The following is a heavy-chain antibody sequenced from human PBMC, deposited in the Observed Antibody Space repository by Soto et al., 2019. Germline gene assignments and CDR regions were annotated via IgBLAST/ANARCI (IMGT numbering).Heavy chain of an antibody. CDR3: ASGGAGSGPFTWELPDH. D-gene: IGHD1-26*01. CDR2: ITPFNGDV. Sequence: SVKVTCKALGNTFTYRYLHWVRQAPGQALEWMGWITPFNGDVHYAQKFQERVTITRDRSINTAYMRMSSLRSEDTAMYYCASGGAGSGPFTWELPDHCGHGTLVTVSS. J-gene: IGHJ4*01. CDR1: GNTFTYRY. V-gene: IGHV1-45*02.